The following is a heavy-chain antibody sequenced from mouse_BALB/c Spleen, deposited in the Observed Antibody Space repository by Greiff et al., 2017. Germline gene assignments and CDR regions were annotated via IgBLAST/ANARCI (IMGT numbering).Heavy chain of an antibody. CDR1: GYSITSDYA. V-gene: IGHV3-2*02. Sequence: EVKLQESGPGLVKPSQSLSLTCTVTGYSITSDYAWNWIRQFPGNKLEWMGYISYSGSTSYNPSLKSRISITRDTSKNQFFLQLNSVTTEDTATYYCARGDRYRYFDVWGAGTTVTVSS. D-gene: IGHD2-14*01. CDR3: ARGDRYRYFDV. CDR2: ISYSGST. J-gene: IGHJ1*01.